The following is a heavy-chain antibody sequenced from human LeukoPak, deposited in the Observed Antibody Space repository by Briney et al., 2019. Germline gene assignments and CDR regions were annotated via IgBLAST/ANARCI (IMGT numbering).Heavy chain of an antibody. CDR3: AKDGPLLWFGPTDA. Sequence: GGSLRLSCVASGFTFSTYGMSWVRQAPGKGLEWVAAVSSTGSGTYYPDSLKGRFIISRDNSQNTVFLQMDSLRPEDTAFYFCAKDGPLLWFGPTDAWGQGTLVTVPS. V-gene: IGHV3-23*01. CDR2: VSSTGSGT. CDR1: GFTFSTYG. D-gene: IGHD3-10*01. J-gene: IGHJ5*02.